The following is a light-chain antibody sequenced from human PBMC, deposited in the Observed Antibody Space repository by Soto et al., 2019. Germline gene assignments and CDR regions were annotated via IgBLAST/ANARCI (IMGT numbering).Light chain of an antibody. CDR1: QSVNNY. Sequence: EIVLTQSPATLYLSPGERATISCRASQSVNNYLAWYPQKPGQAPMLLIYEASNRATGIPARFSGSGSGKDFTLAISSLEPEEFAVYSCKQRNNWPPITFGQGTRLEIK. J-gene: IGKJ5*01. V-gene: IGKV3-11*01. CDR3: KQRNNWPPIT. CDR2: EAS.